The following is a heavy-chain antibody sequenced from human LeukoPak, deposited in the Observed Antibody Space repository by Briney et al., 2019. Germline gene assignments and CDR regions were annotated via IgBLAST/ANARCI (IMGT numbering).Heavy chain of an antibody. D-gene: IGHD6-19*01. Sequence: SVKVSCKASGGTFSSYAISWVRQAPGQGREWMGGIIPIFGTANYAQKFQGRVTITADKSTSTAYMELSSLRSEDTAVYYCARDAYSSGPEYFQHWGQGTLVTVSS. CDR3: ARDAYSSGPEYFQH. J-gene: IGHJ1*01. CDR2: IIPIFGTA. CDR1: GGTFSSYA. V-gene: IGHV1-69*06.